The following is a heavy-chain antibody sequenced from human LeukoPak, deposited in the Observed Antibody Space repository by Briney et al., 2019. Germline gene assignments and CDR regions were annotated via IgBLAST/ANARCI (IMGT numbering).Heavy chain of an antibody. J-gene: IGHJ4*02. CDR3: ATGMVATSHYDY. CDR1: GFTFSSYW. V-gene: IGHV3-74*01. D-gene: IGHD5-12*01. Sequence: GGSLRLSCAASGFTFSSYWMHWVRQAPGKGLVWVSRINSDGSSTSYADSVKGRFTISRDNAKNTLYLQMNSLRAEDTAVYYCATGMVATSHYDYWGQGTLVTVSS. CDR2: INSDGSST.